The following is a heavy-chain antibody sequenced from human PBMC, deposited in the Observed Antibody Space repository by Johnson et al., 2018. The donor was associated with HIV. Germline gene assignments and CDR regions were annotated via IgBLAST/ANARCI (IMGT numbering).Heavy chain of an antibody. D-gene: IGHD6-13*01. J-gene: IGHJ3*02. V-gene: IGHV3-7*05. Sequence: VQLVESGGGVVQPGRSLRLSCAASGFTFSSTWMTWVRQAPGKGLEWVAFINADGSAKTYMDSARGRFTISRDNAENSLFLQIHSLRAEDTAVYYCVRHKGQQYDTFDIWGQGTMVTVSS. CDR1: GFTFSSTW. CDR2: INADGSAK. CDR3: VRHKGQQYDTFDI.